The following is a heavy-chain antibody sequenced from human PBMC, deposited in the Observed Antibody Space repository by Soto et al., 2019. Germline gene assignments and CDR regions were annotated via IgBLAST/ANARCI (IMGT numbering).Heavy chain of an antibody. J-gene: IGHJ4*02. D-gene: IGHD3-16*02. Sequence: GASVKVSCKASGGTFSSYTISWVRQAPGQGLEWMGRIIPILGIANYAQKFQGRVTITADKSTSTAYMELSSLRSEDTAVYYCASGAKDDYVWGSYRSDFDYWGQGTLVTVSS. CDR3: ASGAKDDYVWGSYRSDFDY. CDR1: GGTFSSYT. V-gene: IGHV1-69*02. CDR2: IIPILGIA.